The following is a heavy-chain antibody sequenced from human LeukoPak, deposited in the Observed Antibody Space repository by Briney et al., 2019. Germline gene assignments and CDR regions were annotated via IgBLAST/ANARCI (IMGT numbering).Heavy chain of an antibody. V-gene: IGHV1-18*01. CDR1: GYTLTSYG. D-gene: IGHD3-22*01. CDR3: ARGLTYYYDSSGYYYFDY. Sequence: ASVSVSCTASGYTLTSYGVSWVRDAPGQGREGMGWISAYNGNTNYAQKLQGRATMTTDTSTSTAYMELRSLRSDDTAVYYCARGLTYYYDSSGYYYFDYWGQGTLVTVSS. J-gene: IGHJ4*02. CDR2: ISAYNGNT.